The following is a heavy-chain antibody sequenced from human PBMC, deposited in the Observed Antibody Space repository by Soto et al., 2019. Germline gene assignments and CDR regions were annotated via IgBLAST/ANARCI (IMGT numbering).Heavy chain of an antibody. CDR1: GFIFSNIW. CDR2: IKSKSDDGTT. J-gene: IGHJ5*01. D-gene: IGHD1-26*01. Sequence: PGGSLRLSCTVSGFIFSNIWMNWVRQAPGKGLEWVGHIKSKSDDGTTDYAAPVKGRFTISRDDSKNTLYLEMNSLQSEETALYYCNTYGVGATNSWFDPWGQGTLVTVSS. V-gene: IGHV3-15*01. CDR3: NTYGVGATNSWFDP.